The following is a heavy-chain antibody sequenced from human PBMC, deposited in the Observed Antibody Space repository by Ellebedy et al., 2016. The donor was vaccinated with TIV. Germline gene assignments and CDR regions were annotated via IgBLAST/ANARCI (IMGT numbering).Heavy chain of an antibody. CDR3: ASSSSGSYYYFDY. D-gene: IGHD1-26*01. J-gene: IGHJ4*02. CDR2: IYTSGST. V-gene: IGHV4-4*07. CDR1: GGSISSYY. Sequence: GSLRLSXTVSGGSISSYYWSWIRQPAGKGLEWIGRIYTSGSTNYNPSLKSRVTMSVDTSKNQFSLKLSSVTAADTAVYYCASSSSGSYYYFDYWGQGTLVTVSS.